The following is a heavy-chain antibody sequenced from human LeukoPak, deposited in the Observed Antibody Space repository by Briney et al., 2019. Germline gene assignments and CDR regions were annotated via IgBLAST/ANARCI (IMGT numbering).Heavy chain of an antibody. CDR2: IYYSGST. CDR1: GGSISSYY. Sequence: SETLSLTCTVSGGSISSYYWSWIRQPPGKGLEWIGYIYYSGSTNYNPSLKSRVTISVDTSKNLFSLKLSSVTAADTAVYYCARARAPYGIGYYFDYWGQGTLVTVSS. J-gene: IGHJ4*02. D-gene: IGHD3-10*01. CDR3: ARARAPYGIGYYFDY. V-gene: IGHV4-59*01.